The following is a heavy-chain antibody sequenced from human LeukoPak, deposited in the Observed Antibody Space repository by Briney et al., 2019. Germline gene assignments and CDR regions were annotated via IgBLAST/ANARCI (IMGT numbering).Heavy chain of an antibody. J-gene: IGHJ4*02. V-gene: IGHV4-61*02. D-gene: IGHD1-1*01. CDR1: GGSISSGSYY. CDR3: ARYNWNGVDY. CDR2: IYTSGST. Sequence: SETLSLTCTVSGGSISSGSYYWSWIRQPAGKGLEWIGRIYTSGSTNYNPSPKSRVTISVDTSKNQFSLKLSSVTAADTAVYYCARYNWNGVDYWGQGTLVTVSS.